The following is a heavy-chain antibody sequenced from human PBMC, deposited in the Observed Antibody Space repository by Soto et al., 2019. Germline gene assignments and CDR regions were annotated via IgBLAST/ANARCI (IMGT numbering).Heavy chain of an antibody. J-gene: IGHJ4*02. CDR1: GFTFNIYA. V-gene: IGHV3-23*01. Sequence: PGGSLRLSCAASGFTFNIYAMSWVRQAPGKGLEWVSAISGNGGDAYYADSVEGRFTISRDNANNTLYLQMSSLRADDTAVYYCVTDAQNSEWLTLGYWGQGPLVTVSS. D-gene: IGHD3-9*01. CDR3: VTDAQNSEWLTLGY. CDR2: ISGNGGDA.